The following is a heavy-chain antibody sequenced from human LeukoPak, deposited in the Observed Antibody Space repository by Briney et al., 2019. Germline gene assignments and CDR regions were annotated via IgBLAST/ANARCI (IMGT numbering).Heavy chain of an antibody. J-gene: IGHJ6*03. D-gene: IGHD6-25*01. Sequence: SETLSLTCTVSGGSMSSYYWSWIRQSAGKGLEWIGRIYTSGNTNYNPSLKSRVTISLDKSKNQFSLNLSSVTATDTAVYYCARDHGSYYYMDVWCKGTTVTVSS. CDR3: ARDHGSYYYMDV. CDR2: IYTSGNT. CDR1: GGSMSSYY. V-gene: IGHV4-4*07.